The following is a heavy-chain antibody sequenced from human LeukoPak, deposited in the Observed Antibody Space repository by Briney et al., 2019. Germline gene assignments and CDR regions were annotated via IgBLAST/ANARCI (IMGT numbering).Heavy chain of an antibody. J-gene: IGHJ3*02. D-gene: IGHD5-18*01. Sequence: GASVKVSCKASGYTFTGYYMHWVRQAPGQGLEWMGRINPNSGGTNYAQKLQGRVTMTTDTSTSTAYMELRSLRSDDTAVYYCARAKGYSYGPNDAFDIWGQGTMVTVSS. CDR1: GYTFTGYY. CDR2: INPNSGGT. V-gene: IGHV1-2*06. CDR3: ARAKGYSYGPNDAFDI.